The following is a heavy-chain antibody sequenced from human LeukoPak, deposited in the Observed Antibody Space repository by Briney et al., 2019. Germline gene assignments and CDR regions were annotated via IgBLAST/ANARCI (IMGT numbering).Heavy chain of an antibody. Sequence: SETLSLTCAVSGGSISSSNWWSWVRQPPGKGLEWIGEIYHSGSTNYNPSLKSRVTISVDKSKNQFSLKLSSVTAADTAVYYCARTSRDTAMVYFDYWGQGTLVTVSS. CDR3: ARTSRDTAMVYFDY. V-gene: IGHV4-4*02. D-gene: IGHD5-18*01. CDR1: GGSISSSNW. CDR2: IYHSGST. J-gene: IGHJ4*02.